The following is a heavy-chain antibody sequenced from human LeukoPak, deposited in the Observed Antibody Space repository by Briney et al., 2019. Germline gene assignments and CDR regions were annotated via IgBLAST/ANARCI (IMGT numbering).Heavy chain of an antibody. CDR3: AREGGPVTPYFDY. D-gene: IGHD3-10*01. J-gene: IGHJ4*02. CDR1: GYTFTNNA. Sequence: ASVKVSCKASGYTFTNNAFSWVRQAPGQGLEWMGWINTNTGNPTYAQGFTGRFVFSLDTSVSTAYLQISSLKAEDTAVYYCAREGGPVTPYFDYWGQGTLVTVSS. V-gene: IGHV7-4-1*02. CDR2: INTNTGNP.